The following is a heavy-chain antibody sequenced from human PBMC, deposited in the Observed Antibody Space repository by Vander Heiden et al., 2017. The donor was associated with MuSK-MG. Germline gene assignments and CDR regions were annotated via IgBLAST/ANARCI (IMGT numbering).Heavy chain of an antibody. V-gene: IGHV4-34*01. CDR1: GRSFGAYY. J-gene: IGHJ6*02. CDR2: INHSRST. D-gene: IGHD5-12*01. Sequence: QVQLQQWGARLLKPSETLSPSFAVYGRSFGAYYWSWVRQPPGKGLEWIGEINHSRSTTYNPSLNRRVTISVDTSKTRFSLNLRSVPAADTAVYYCARSVRDGYNSGRRYYYYGIDVWGQGTTVTVSS. CDR3: ARSVRDGYNSGRRYYYYGIDV.